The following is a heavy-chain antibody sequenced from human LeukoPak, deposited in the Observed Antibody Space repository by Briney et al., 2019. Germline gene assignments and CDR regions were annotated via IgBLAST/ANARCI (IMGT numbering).Heavy chain of an antibody. CDR1: GDSCSSGTYY. D-gene: IGHD2-21*01. J-gene: IGHJ6*02. V-gene: IGHV4-61*02. Sequence: SETLSLTCTVSGDSCSSGTYYWTWIRQPAGKGLEWIGRIYASGSTDYNPSLKSRVTILLDTSKNQFSLNLRSVTAADTAVYYCAVAFCGGDCFSRHYFGVDVWGQGTTVTVSS. CDR2: IYASGST. CDR3: AVAFCGGDCFSRHYFGVDV.